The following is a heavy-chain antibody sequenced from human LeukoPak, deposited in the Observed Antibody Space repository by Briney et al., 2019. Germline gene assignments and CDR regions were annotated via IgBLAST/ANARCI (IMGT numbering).Heavy chain of an antibody. V-gene: IGHV3-30*18. Sequence: GRSLRLSCAASGITFSSYGMHWVRQAPGKGLEWVAVISYDGSNKYYADSVKGRFTISRDNSKNTLYLQMNSLRAEDTAVYYCAKDRNVWGNGAFDIWGQGTMVTVSS. D-gene: IGHD3-16*01. CDR3: AKDRNVWGNGAFDI. CDR2: ISYDGSNK. J-gene: IGHJ3*02. CDR1: GITFSSYG.